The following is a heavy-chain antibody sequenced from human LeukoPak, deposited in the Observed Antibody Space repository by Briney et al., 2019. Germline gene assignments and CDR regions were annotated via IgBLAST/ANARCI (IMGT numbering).Heavy chain of an antibody. CDR1: GYTFTGYY. CDR3: ARDVWEDYYDSSGYCFDY. Sequence: ASVKVSCKASGYTFTGYYMHWVRQAPGQGLEWMGWINPNSGGTNDAQKFQGRGTRTRDTSISTVYMELSRLRSDATAVYYCARDVWEDYYDSSGYCFDYWGQGTLVTVSS. D-gene: IGHD3-22*01. J-gene: IGHJ4*02. V-gene: IGHV1-2*02. CDR2: INPNSGGT.